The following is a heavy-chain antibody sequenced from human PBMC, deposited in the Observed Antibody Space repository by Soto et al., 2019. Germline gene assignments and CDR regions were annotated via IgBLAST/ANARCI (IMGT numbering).Heavy chain of an antibody. Sequence: QIQLLQSGAEVKKPGASVKVTCKASGYTFRNFGISWVRPAPGQGLAWMGWISAYNANANYAQKFQGRLTMTADTSTSTAYMELRSVRSDDTAVYYCASENRYFDSLGQVTLVTVSS. J-gene: IGHJ4*02. CDR2: ISAYNANA. V-gene: IGHV1-18*01. CDR1: GYTFRNFG. CDR3: ASENRYFDS.